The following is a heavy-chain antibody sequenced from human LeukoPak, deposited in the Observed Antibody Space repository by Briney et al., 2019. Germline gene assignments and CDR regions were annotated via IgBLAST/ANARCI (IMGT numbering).Heavy chain of an antibody. CDR3: TLRGYSLSTYFDY. J-gene: IGHJ4*02. V-gene: IGHV3-48*03. Sequence: GGSLRLSCAASGFTFSSYEMNWVRQAPGKGLEWVSYISSSGSTIYYADSVKGRFTISRDNAKNSLYLQMNSLRAEDTAVYYCTLRGYSLSTYFDYWGQGTLVTVSS. CDR2: ISSSGSTI. CDR1: GFTFSSYE. D-gene: IGHD3-22*01.